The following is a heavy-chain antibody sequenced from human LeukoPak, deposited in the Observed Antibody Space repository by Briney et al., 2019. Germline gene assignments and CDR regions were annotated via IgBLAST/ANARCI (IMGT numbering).Heavy chain of an antibody. CDR1: GYTFTVYY. V-gene: IGHV1-2*02. J-gene: IGHJ4*02. CDR3: ARDGTSTDDY. D-gene: IGHD2-2*01. Sequence: ASVRVSCKASGYTFTVYYMHWVRQAPGQGLEWMGWINLNSGGTNYAQKFQGRVTMTRDTSISTAYMELSRLRSDDTAVYYWARDGTSTDDYWGQGTLVTVSS. CDR2: INLNSGGT.